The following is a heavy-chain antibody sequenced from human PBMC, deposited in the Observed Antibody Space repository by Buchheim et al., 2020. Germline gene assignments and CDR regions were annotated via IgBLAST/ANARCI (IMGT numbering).Heavy chain of an antibody. CDR3: ARDGTSRYYDFWSGYYTGAD. V-gene: IGHV1-46*01. J-gene: IGHJ4*02. D-gene: IGHD3-3*01. CDR1: GYTFTSYY. CDR2: INPSGGST. Sequence: QVQLVQSGAEVKKPGASVKVSCKASGYTFTSYYMHWVRQAPGQGLEWMGIINPSGGSTSYAQKFQGRVTMTRATSTSTVYMELSSLRSEDTAVYYCARDGTSRYYDFWSGYYTGADWGQGTL.